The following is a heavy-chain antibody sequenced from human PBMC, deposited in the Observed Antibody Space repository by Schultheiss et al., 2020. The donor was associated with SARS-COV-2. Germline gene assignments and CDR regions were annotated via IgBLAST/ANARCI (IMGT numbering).Heavy chain of an antibody. J-gene: IGHJ6*03. CDR1: GFTFDDYA. CDR2: ISWNSGSI. D-gene: IGHD3-3*01. V-gene: IGHV3-9*01. CDR3: ARERIGSGGYYYYMDV. Sequence: GGSLRLSCAASGFTFDDYAMHWVRQAPGKGLEWVSGISWNSGSIGYADSVKGRFTISRDNAKNSLYLQMNSLRAEDTAVYYCARERIGSGGYYYYMDVWGKGTTVTVSS.